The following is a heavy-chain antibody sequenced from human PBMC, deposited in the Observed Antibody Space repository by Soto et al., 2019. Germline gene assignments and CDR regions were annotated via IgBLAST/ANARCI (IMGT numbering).Heavy chain of an antibody. CDR2: ISSGGDYI. D-gene: IGHD3-3*02. V-gene: IGHV3-21*02. Sequence: EVQLLESGGGLVNPGGSLRLSCAASGFTFSSYTMNWVRQAPGKGLEWVSFISSGGDYIFYADSGKGRFTISRDDANNSLFLQTGSVRAEDTAVYYCTREHVVSIFRRGQRGSFDYWSQGPLVTVSS. CDR3: TREHVVSIFRRGQRGSFDY. J-gene: IGHJ4*02. CDR1: GFTFSSYT.